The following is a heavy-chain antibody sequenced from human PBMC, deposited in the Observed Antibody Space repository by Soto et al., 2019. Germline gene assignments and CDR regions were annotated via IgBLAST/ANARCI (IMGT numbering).Heavy chain of an antibody. J-gene: IGHJ6*02. V-gene: IGHV1-18*01. CDR3: VKDRDSNSWPSRDV. CDR2: ISPNTGNI. Sequence: QVHLVQSGAEVKKPGASVNVSCKTSGYTFTRNGISWARQAPGQGLEWMGWISPNTGNIKYAQKLQGRVIMTTDTSTSTAYMELRSLRSDDTAVYYCVKDRDSNSWPSRDVWGPGTAVTVSS. D-gene: IGHD3-22*01. CDR1: GYTFTRNG.